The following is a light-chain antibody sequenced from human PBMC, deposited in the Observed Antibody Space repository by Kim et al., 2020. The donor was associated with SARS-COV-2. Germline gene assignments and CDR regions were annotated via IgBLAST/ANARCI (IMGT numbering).Light chain of an antibody. J-gene: IGLJ2*01. Sequence: QRVTISCSGTSSNIESKTVNWYQQLPGTAPKLLIYSNNQWPSGVPDRFSGSKSGTSASLAISGLQSDDDADYYCAAWDDSLNGPIFGGGTKLTVL. CDR2: SNN. V-gene: IGLV1-44*01. CDR3: AAWDDSLNGPI. CDR1: SSNIESKT.